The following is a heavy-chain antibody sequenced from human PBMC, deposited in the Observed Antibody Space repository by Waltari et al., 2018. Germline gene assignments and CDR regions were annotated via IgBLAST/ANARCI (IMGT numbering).Heavy chain of an antibody. CDR3: ASEYCSSTSCSGALDV. CDR2: IIPIFGTA. J-gene: IGHJ6*02. V-gene: IGHV1-69*05. CDR1: GGTLSSHA. D-gene: IGHD2-2*01. Sequence: QVQLVQSGAEVKKPGSSVKVSCKASGGTLSSHAISWVRPAPGQGLDGMGGIIPIFGTANYAQKFQGRVTMTTDESTSTAYMELSSLRSEDTAVYYCASEYCSSTSCSGALDVWGQGTTVTVSS.